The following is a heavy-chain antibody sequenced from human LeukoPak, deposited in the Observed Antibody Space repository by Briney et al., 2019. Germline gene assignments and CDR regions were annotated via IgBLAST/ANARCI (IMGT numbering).Heavy chain of an antibody. V-gene: IGHV3-53*01. CDR2: IYSSGST. D-gene: IGHD4-23*01. J-gene: IGHJ4*02. CDR1: GFTVSSSY. Sequence: PGGSLRLSCAPSGFTVSSSYMSWVRQAPGKGLEWVSIIYSSGSTYYADSVKGRFTISRDNSKNTLYLQMNSLRAEDTAVYYCAKGGGWLYYFDYWGQGTLVTVSS. CDR3: AKGGGWLYYFDY.